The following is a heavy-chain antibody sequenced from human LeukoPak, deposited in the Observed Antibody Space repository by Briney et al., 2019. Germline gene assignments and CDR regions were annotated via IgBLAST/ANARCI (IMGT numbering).Heavy chain of an antibody. V-gene: IGHV3-7*01. CDR1: GFTFSSYW. D-gene: IGHD3-10*01. CDR2: IKQDGSEK. Sequence: GGSLRLSCAASGFTFSSYWMIWVRQAPGKGLEWVANIKQDGSEKYYVDSVKGRFTSSKDNAKNSLYLQMKSLRAEDTAVYYCARDLSRSFSMIRGLIQHREFDFWGRGTLVTVSS. CDR3: ARDLSRSFSMIRGLIQHREFDF. J-gene: IGHJ4*02.